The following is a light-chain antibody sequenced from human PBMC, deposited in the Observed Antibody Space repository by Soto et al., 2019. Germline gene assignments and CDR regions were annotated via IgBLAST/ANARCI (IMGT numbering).Light chain of an antibody. CDR1: QSIGDW. J-gene: IGKJ1*01. CDR2: KAS. Sequence: DIPMTQSPSPLSASVGDRVTITCRASQSIGDWLAWYQQKPGKAPRLLIYKASSLESGVPSRFSGSGSGTEFTLTISSLQPDDFATYYCQQYNGYPWTFGQGTKVDIK. V-gene: IGKV1-5*03. CDR3: QQYNGYPWT.